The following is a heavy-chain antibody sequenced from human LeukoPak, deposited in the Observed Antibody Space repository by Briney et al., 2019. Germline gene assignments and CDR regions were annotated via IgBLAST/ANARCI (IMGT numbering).Heavy chain of an antibody. CDR2: ISSRGTTI. Sequence: GGSLRLSCTASGFPFGDSFMTWVRQAPGKGLEWISYISSRGTTIYYAGSVKGRFTISRDNAKNTVYLQMNRLRVEDTGVFYCAKGSLAVPATPLDFWGPGTVVLVSS. V-gene: IGHV3-11*01. D-gene: IGHD2-15*01. CDR1: GFPFGDSF. CDR3: AKGSLAVPATPLDF. J-gene: IGHJ4*02.